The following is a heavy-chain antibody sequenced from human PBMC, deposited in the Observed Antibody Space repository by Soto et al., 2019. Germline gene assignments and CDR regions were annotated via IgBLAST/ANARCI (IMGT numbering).Heavy chain of an antibody. V-gene: IGHV3-9*01. Sequence: GGSLRLSCAASGFTFDDYAMHWVRQAPGKGLEWVSGISWNSGSIGYADSVKGRFTISRDNAKNSLYLQMNSLRAEDTALYYCAKDGSGYDFEVEGGDYYYYYYYMDVWGKGTTVTVSS. CDR2: ISWNSGSI. CDR1: GFTFDDYA. D-gene: IGHD5-12*01. CDR3: AKDGSGYDFEVEGGDYYYYYYYMDV. J-gene: IGHJ6*03.